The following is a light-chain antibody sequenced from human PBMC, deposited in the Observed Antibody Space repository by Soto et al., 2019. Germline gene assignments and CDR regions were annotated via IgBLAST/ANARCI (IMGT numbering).Light chain of an antibody. CDR2: DAS. V-gene: IGKV3-11*01. CDR1: QSVSSY. J-gene: IGKJ5*01. CDR3: QHRSNWSLT. Sequence: EIVLTQSPATLSLSPGERATLYCRASQSVSSYLAWYQHNAGQAPRLLIYDASNSASGIPARFSGRGSGTDFTLTITMLVTDDLADDFCQHRSNWSLTFVQGTRLE.